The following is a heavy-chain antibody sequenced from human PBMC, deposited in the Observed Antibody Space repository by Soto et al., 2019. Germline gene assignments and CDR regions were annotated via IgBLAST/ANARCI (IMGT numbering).Heavy chain of an antibody. CDR2: IWYDGSNK. J-gene: IGHJ4*02. V-gene: IGHV3-33*01. CDR1: GFTFSSYG. Sequence: QVQLVESGGGVVQPGRSLRLSCAASGFTFSSYGMHWVRQAPGKGLEWVAVIWYDGSNKYYADSVKGRFTISRDNSKNTLYLQMNSLRAEDTAVYYCAREVVKGGCFDYWGQGTLVTVSS. D-gene: IGHD3-16*01. CDR3: AREVVKGGCFDY.